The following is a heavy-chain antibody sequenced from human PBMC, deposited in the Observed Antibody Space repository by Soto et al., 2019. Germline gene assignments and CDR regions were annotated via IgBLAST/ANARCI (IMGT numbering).Heavy chain of an antibody. J-gene: IGHJ6*02. CDR3: ASDREYYYDSSGYSHYYVMDV. Sequence: PSETLSLTCTVSGGTISSYYWSLIRQPPGKGLEWIGYIYYSGSTNYNPSLKSRVTISVDTSKNQFSLKLSSVTAADTALYYCASDREYYYDSSGYSHYYVMDVWGQGTTVTVSS. CDR2: IYYSGST. D-gene: IGHD3-22*01. CDR1: GGTISSYY. V-gene: IGHV4-59*01.